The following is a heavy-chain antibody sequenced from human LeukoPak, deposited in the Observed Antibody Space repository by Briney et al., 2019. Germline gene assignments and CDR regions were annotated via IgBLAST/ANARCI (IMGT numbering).Heavy chain of an antibody. CDR3: ARVSYMGSTFGGMDV. J-gene: IGHJ6*02. Sequence: PGGSLRLSCAASGIIFSNSIMHWVRQAPGKGLEWVAVIWYDGNNKYYADSVKGRFTISRDNSKNTLYLQMNSLRAEDTAVYYCARVSYMGSTFGGMDVWGQGTTVTVSS. V-gene: IGHV3-33*08. D-gene: IGHD2/OR15-2a*01. CDR1: GIIFSNSI. CDR2: IWYDGNNK.